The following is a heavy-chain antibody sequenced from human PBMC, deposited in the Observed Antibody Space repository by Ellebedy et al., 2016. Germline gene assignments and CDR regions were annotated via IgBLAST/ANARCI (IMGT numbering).Heavy chain of an antibody. CDR1: GGRIDRAGYY. J-gene: IGHJ4*02. Sequence: SETLSLXXSVSGGRIDRAGYYWSWIRQRPGEGLEWVGYIHYNGVTYYNPSLKRRVTISVDTSEKKFFLDLTSLTAADTAVYYCARYCGGDRCHSFDTWGQGTLVTVSS. CDR3: ARYCGGDRCHSFDT. D-gene: IGHD2-21*01. V-gene: IGHV4-31*03. CDR2: IHYNGVT.